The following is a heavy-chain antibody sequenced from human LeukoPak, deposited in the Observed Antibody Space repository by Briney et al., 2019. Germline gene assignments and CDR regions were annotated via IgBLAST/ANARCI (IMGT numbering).Heavy chain of an antibody. CDR2: INPSDGTT. CDR1: VYTFTSYF. J-gene: IGHJ4*02. CDR3: ARDHPSGTYAGDF. D-gene: IGHD1-26*01. V-gene: IGHV1-46*01. Sequence: ASVKVSCKASVYTFTSYFIQWVRQAPGEGLEWMGIINPSDGTTSYAQKFQGRVTVTRDTSTSTVYMDLSSLRSEDTAVYYCARDHPSGTYAGDFWGQGTRVTVSS.